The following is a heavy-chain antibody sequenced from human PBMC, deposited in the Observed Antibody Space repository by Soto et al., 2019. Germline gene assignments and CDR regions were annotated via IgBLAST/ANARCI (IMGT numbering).Heavy chain of an antibody. J-gene: IGHJ5*02. CDR3: ARELWSSGPTGWSWFDP. D-gene: IGHD3-22*01. Sequence: GASVKVSCKVSGYTLTELSMHWVRQAPGKGLEWMGGFDPEDGETIYAQKYQGRVTMTADTSTNTAYMELRSLRSDDTAVYYCARELWSSGPTGWSWFDPWGQGTLVTVSS. CDR2: FDPEDGET. CDR1: GYTLTELS. V-gene: IGHV1-24*01.